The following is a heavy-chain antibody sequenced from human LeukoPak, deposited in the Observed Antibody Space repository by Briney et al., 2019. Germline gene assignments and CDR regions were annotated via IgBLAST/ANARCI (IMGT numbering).Heavy chain of an antibody. CDR3: ARGGSSWQSFDF. D-gene: IGHD6-13*01. Sequence: SETLSLTCTVYGGSLSNYYWSWIRQPAGKGLEWIGRIYASGSTNYNPSLKSRVTMSVDTSKNQFSLKLTSVTAADTAVYYCARGGSSWQSFDFWGQGTLVTVSS. J-gene: IGHJ4*02. V-gene: IGHV4-4*07. CDR1: GGSLSNYY. CDR2: IYASGST.